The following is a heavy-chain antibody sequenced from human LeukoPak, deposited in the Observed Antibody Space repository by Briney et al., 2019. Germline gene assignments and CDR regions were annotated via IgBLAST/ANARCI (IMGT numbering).Heavy chain of an antibody. CDR2: INPNSGGT. CDR1: GYTFTGYY. V-gene: IGHV1-2*06. CDR3: ARDRGYLPDTFDI. Sequence: ASVKVSCKASGYTFTGYYMHWVRQAPGQGLEWMGRINPNSGGTNYAQKFQGRVTMTRDTSISTAYMELSRLRSDDTAVYYCARDRGYLPDTFDIWGQGTMVTASS. D-gene: IGHD3-16*02. J-gene: IGHJ3*02.